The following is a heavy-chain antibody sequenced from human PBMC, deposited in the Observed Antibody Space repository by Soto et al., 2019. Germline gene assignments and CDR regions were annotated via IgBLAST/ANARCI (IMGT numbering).Heavy chain of an antibody. Sequence: QVQLQESGPGLVKPSGTLSLTCAVSGGSISSSNWCSWVRQPPGKGLEWIGEIYHSGSTNYNPSLKSRVTIPVDKSTNQFSLKLSSVTAAATAVYYCAKVSVSYYYGMDVWGQGTTVTVSS. D-gene: IGHD6-19*01. CDR1: GGSISSSNW. CDR2: IYHSGST. J-gene: IGHJ6*02. V-gene: IGHV4-4*02. CDR3: AKVSVSYYYGMDV.